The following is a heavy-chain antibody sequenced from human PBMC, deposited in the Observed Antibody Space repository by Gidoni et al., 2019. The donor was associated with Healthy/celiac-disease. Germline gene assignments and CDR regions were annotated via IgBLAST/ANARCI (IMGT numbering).Heavy chain of an antibody. Sequence: QVQLQQWGAGLLKPSETLSLTCAVYGGSFSGYYWSWIRQPPGKGLEWIGEINHSGSTNYNPSLKSRVTISVDTSKNQFSLKLSSVTAADTAVYYCARGPANSIVVVPAAIRRYYYGMDVWGQGTTVTVSS. CDR1: GGSFSGYY. D-gene: IGHD2-2*01. CDR3: ARGPANSIVVVPAAIRRYYYGMDV. J-gene: IGHJ6*02. CDR2: INHSGST. V-gene: IGHV4-34*01.